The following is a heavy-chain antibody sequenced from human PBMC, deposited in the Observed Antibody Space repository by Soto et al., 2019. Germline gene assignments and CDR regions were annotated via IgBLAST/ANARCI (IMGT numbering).Heavy chain of an antibody. J-gene: IGHJ6*02. D-gene: IGHD3-3*01. CDR3: ARARFDSWSHIYYGLDV. V-gene: IGHV4-34*01. CDR2: ITHGGST. CDR1: GGSFSAYS. Sequence: SETLSLTCGVYGGSFSAYSWTWLRQSPGKGLEWIGEITHGGSTDYNPALKSRLAMSVDTSKNQFSLRVTSVTAADAAVYFCARARFDSWSHIYYGLDVWGQGTTVTVSS.